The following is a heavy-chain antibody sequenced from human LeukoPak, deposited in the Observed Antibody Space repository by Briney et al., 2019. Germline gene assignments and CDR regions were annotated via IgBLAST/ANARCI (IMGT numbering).Heavy chain of an antibody. Sequence: GRSLRLSCAASGFTFSSYAKHWVRQAPGKGLEWVAVISYDGSNKYYADSVKGRFTISRDNSKNTLYLQMNSLRAEDTAVYYCARESRGGYGSSYNWFDPWGQGTLVTVSS. D-gene: IGHD3-10*01. J-gene: IGHJ5*02. CDR2: ISYDGSNK. CDR1: GFTFSSYA. CDR3: ARESRGGYGSSYNWFDP. V-gene: IGHV3-30-3*01.